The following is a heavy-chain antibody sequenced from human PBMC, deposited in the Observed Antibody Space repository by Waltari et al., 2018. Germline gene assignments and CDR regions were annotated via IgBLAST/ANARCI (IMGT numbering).Heavy chain of an antibody. Sequence: EVQLLESGGGLVQPGGSLRLSCAASGFTFSSYAMSLVRQAPGKGLDWVSVISGSGGSTYYAYSVKGRFTISRDNSKNTLYLQMNSLRAEDTAVYYCAKENYYYDSSGYSDYWGQGTLVTVSS. CDR2: ISGSGGST. CDR3: AKENYYYDSSGYSDY. J-gene: IGHJ4*02. D-gene: IGHD3-22*01. CDR1: GFTFSSYA. V-gene: IGHV3-23*01.